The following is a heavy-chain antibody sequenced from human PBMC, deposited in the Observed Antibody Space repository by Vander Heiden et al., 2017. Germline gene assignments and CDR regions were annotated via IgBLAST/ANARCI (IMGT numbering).Heavy chain of an antibody. J-gene: IGHJ4*02. CDR1: GGSIGSSNW. Sequence: QVQLQESGPGLVKPSGTLSLTSAVSGGSIGSSNWWSWVRQPPGKGLEWIGEIYHSGSTNYNPSLKSRVTISVDKSKNQFSLKLSSVTAADTAVYYCARSFRVRGVIRPFDYWGQGTLVTVSS. D-gene: IGHD3-10*01. CDR2: IYHSGST. V-gene: IGHV4-4*02. CDR3: ARSFRVRGVIRPFDY.